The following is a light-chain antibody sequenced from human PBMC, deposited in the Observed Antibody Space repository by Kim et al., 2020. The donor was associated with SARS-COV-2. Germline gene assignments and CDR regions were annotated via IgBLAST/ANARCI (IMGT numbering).Light chain of an antibody. Sequence: ALSQTVTTTGKGDSRRTYHASWYQQTPGQAPILVIYGKNNRPSGIPDRFSGSSSGNTASLTITGAQAEDEADYYCNSRDSSGKHLVFGGGTQLTVL. CDR3: NSRDSSGKHLV. CDR1: SRRTYH. J-gene: IGLJ2*01. V-gene: IGLV3-19*01. CDR2: GKN.